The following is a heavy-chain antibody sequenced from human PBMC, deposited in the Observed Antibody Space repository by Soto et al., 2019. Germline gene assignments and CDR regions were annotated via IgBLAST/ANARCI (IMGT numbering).Heavy chain of an antibody. D-gene: IGHD3-22*01. CDR3: ALWYYYDSSGLFDY. Sequence: SGPTLVNPTQTLTLTCTFSGFSLSTSGVGVGWIRQPPGKALQWLALIYWNDDKRYSPSLKSRLTITKDTSKNQVVLTMTNMDPVDTATYYCALWYYYDSSGLFDYWGQGTLVTVSS. CDR2: IYWNDDK. J-gene: IGHJ4*02. CDR1: GFSLSTSGVG. V-gene: IGHV2-5*01.